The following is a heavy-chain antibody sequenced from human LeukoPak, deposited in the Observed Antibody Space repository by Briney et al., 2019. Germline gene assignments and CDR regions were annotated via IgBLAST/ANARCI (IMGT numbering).Heavy chain of an antibody. Sequence: SSETLSLTCTVSGGSISSYYWSWIRQPPGKGLEWIGYIYYGGSTNYNPSLKSRVTISVDTSKNQFSLRLSSVTAADTAVYYCARDESSSWYASAFDIWGQGTMVTVSS. CDR3: ARDESSSWYASAFDI. CDR1: GGSISSYY. V-gene: IGHV4-59*01. CDR2: IYYGGST. D-gene: IGHD6-13*01. J-gene: IGHJ3*02.